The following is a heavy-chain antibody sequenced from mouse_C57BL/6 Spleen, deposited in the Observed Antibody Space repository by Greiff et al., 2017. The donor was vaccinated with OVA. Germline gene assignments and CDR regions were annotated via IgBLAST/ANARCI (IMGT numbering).Heavy chain of an antibody. J-gene: IGHJ4*01. CDR2: INPNNGGT. CDR3: ARGDVFYAMDY. CDR1: GYTFTDYY. Sequence: VQLQQSGPELVKPGASVKISCKASGYTFTDYYMNWVKQSHGKSLEWIGDINPNNGGTSYNQKFKGKATLTVDKSSSTAYMELRSLTSEDSAVYYCARGDVFYAMDYWGQGTSVTVSS. V-gene: IGHV1-26*01.